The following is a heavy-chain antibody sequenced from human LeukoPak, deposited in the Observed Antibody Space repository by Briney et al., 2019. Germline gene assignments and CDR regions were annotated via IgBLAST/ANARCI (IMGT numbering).Heavy chain of an antibody. V-gene: IGHV3-43*01. Sequence: VYLGGFLSLSCAASGFTFDDYTMHWVRQIPGKGLEWVSLIRWDGITTYYADSVKGRFTISRESNKNILYLQMNSLRSEDTALYYCRTDCSSTSCSHRGAFDIWGQGTVLTVSS. CDR2: IRWDGITT. CDR3: RTDCSSTSCSHRGAFDI. D-gene: IGHD2-2*01. J-gene: IGHJ3*02. CDR1: GFTFDDYT.